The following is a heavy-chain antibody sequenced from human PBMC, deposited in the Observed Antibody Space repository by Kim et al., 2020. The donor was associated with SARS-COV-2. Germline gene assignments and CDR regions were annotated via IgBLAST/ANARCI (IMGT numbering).Heavy chain of an antibody. CDR2: ISSSSSYI. J-gene: IGHJ6*02. D-gene: IGHD1-1*01. CDR3: ARDTRESTAPPNYYYGMDV. CDR1: GFTFSSYS. V-gene: IGHV3-21*01. Sequence: GGSLRLSCAASGFTFSSYSMNWVRQAPGKGLEWVSSISSSSSYIYYADSVKGRFTISRDNAKNSLYLQMNSLRAEDTAVYYCARDTRESTAPPNYYYGMDVWGQGTTVTVSS.